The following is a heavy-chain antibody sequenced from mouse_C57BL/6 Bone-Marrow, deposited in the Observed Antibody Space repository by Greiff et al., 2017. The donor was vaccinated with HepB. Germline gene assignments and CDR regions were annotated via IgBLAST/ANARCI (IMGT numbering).Heavy chain of an antibody. J-gene: IGHJ2*01. Sequence: QVQLKQPGAELVMPGASVKLSCKASGYTFTSYWMHWVKQRPGQGLEWIGMIHPNSGSTNYNEKFKSKATLTVDKSSSTAYMQLSSLTSEDSAVYYCARGLLLQDDYWGQGTTLTVSS. V-gene: IGHV1-64*01. CDR2: IHPNSGST. CDR1: GYTFTSYW. D-gene: IGHD1-1*01. CDR3: ARGLLLQDDY.